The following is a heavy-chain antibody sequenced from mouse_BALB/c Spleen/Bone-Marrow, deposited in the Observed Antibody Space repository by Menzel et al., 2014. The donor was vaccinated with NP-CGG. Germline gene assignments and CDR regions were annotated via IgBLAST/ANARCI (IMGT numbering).Heavy chain of an antibody. V-gene: IGHV5-12-2*01. D-gene: IGHD1-1*01. J-gene: IGHJ4*01. Sequence: EVQVVESGGGLVQPGGSLKLSCAASGFTFSSYTMSWVRQTPEKRLEWVAYISNGGGSTYYPDTVKGRFTISRDNAKNTLYLQMSSLKSEDTAMYYCARHGXXGSRAMDYWGQGTSVTVSS. CDR3: ARHGXXGSRAMDY. CDR2: ISNGGGST. CDR1: GFTFSSYT.